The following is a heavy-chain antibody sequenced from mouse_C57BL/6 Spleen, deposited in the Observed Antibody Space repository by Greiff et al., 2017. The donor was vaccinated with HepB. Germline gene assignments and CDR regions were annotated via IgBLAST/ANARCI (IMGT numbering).Heavy chain of an antibody. V-gene: IGHV1-20*01. CDR2: INPYNGDT. Sequence: VQLQQSGPELVKPGDSVKISCKASGYSFTGYFMNWVMQSHGKSLEWIGRINPYNGDTFYNQKFKGKATLTVDKSSSTAHMELRSLTSEDSAVYYCARSNGKRYFDYWGQGTTLTVSS. J-gene: IGHJ2*01. CDR3: ARSNGKRYFDY. D-gene: IGHD4-1*01. CDR1: GYSFTGYF.